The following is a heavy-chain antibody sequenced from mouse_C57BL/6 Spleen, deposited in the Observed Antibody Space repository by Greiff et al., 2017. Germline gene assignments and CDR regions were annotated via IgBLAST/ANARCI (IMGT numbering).Heavy chain of an antibody. CDR1: GYTFTSYW. Sequence: EVQLQQSGTVLARPGASVKMSCKTSGYTFTSYWMHWVKQRPGQGLEWIGAIYPGNSDTSYNQKFKGKAKLTAVTSASTAYMELSSLTNEDSAVYYCTTGLLRDYYAMDYWGQGTSVTVSS. CDR3: TTGLLRDYYAMDY. D-gene: IGHD1-1*01. CDR2: IYPGNSDT. V-gene: IGHV1-5*01. J-gene: IGHJ4*01.